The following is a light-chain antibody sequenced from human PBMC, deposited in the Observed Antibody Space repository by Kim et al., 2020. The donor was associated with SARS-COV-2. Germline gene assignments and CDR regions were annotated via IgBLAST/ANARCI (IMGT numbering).Light chain of an antibody. CDR3: QQYDSFPYT. J-gene: IGKJ2*01. CDR2: DAS. Sequence: SASVGDRITLTCRASQDIGNYLNWFQQKLGKVPKLLMYDASNLQTGVPSRFSGSGSGTDFTFTITSLQPEDFATYYCQQYDSFPYTFGQGTKLEI. V-gene: IGKV1-33*01. CDR1: QDIGNY.